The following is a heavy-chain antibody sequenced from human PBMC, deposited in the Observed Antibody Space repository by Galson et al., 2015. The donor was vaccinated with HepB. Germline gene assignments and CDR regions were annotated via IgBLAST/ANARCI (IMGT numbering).Heavy chain of an antibody. CDR2: IKQDGSEK. CDR1: GFTFSSYW. J-gene: IGHJ3*02. V-gene: IGHV3-7*01. Sequence: SLRLSCAASGFTFSSYWMSWVRQAPGKGLEWVANIKQDGSEKYYVDSVKGRFTISRDNAKNSLFLQMNILRAEDTAVYYCARDRGIWFRRLDAFDIWGQGTMVTVSS. D-gene: IGHD3-9*01. CDR3: ARDRGIWFRRLDAFDI.